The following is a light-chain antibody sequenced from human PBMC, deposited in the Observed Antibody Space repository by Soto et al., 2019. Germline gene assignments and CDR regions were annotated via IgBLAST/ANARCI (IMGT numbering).Light chain of an antibody. V-gene: IGKV3-15*01. CDR2: DVS. CDR3: QQYKNWPFS. Sequence: EILMTQSPVTLSVSPGDRATLSCRAGQGVTTNFAWYQQKSGQSPRLLIYDVSIRATGVPARFSGTGSETDFTLTISGLQSEDSAVYFCQQYKNWPFSFGQGTRLEIK. CDR1: QGVTTN. J-gene: IGKJ5*01.